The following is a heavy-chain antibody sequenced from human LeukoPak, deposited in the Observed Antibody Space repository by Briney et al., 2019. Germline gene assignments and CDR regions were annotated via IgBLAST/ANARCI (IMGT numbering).Heavy chain of an antibody. CDR1: GYSFNSYW. Sequence: GDSLKISCQGSGYSFNSYWIAWVRQRPGKGLEWMGIIYPGDSDTRYSPSFRGQITISADKSINTAYLRWSSLKASDTAMYYCARAYYCGGGSCKLEYWGQGTLVTVSS. D-gene: IGHD2-15*01. CDR3: ARAYYCGGGSCKLEY. V-gene: IGHV5-51*01. CDR2: IYPGDSDT. J-gene: IGHJ4*02.